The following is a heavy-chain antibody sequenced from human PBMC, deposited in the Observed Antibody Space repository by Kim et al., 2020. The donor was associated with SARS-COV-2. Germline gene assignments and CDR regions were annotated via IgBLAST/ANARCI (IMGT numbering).Heavy chain of an antibody. Sequence: GGSLRLSCAASGFTFSDHYMDWVRQAPGKGLEWVGRARNKANSYTTEYAASVKGRFTTSRDDSKNSLYLQMNSLKTEDTAVYYCARDLSWYGGVYWGQGTLVTVSS. CDR2: ARNKANSYTT. D-gene: IGHD6-13*01. CDR1: GFTFSDHY. V-gene: IGHV3-72*01. CDR3: ARDLSWYGGVY. J-gene: IGHJ4*02.